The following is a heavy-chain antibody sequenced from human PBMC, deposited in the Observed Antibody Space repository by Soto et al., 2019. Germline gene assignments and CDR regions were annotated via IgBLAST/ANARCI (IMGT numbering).Heavy chain of an antibody. CDR1: EFTFRSYW. J-gene: IGHJ3*01. Sequence: GGSLRLSCAASEFTFRSYWMHWVHQSPGRGLVWVSRISGDGSSTTYADSVRGRFTISRDNAKNTVYLQMDSLRAEDTAVYYCARSLPGTYGAFDLWGQGTMVTVSS. V-gene: IGHV3-74*01. D-gene: IGHD1-7*01. CDR3: ARSLPGTYGAFDL. CDR2: ISGDGSST.